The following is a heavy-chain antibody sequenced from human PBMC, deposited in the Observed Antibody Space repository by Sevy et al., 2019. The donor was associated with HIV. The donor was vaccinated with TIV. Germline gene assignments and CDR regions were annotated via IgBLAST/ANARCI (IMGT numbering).Heavy chain of an antibody. V-gene: IGHV1-2*02. CDR1: GYTFTDYY. J-gene: IGHJ4*02. CDR2: INPNSGGT. CDR3: ARGRPPVRADRYSSSWSPLDF. D-gene: IGHD6-13*01. Sequence: ASVKVSCQGSGYTFTDYYIHWVRQAPGQGLEWMGWINPNSGGTESSRRFQGTVSLTSDTSINTVYMELRSLKSDDTATFYCARGRPPVRADRYSSSWSPLDFWGQGTLVTVSS.